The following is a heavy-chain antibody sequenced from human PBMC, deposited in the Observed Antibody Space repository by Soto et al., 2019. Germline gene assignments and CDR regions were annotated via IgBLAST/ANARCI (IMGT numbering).Heavy chain of an antibody. CDR3: ARDQGIAVAVFDY. D-gene: IGHD6-19*01. CDR1: GGSVTSGSYY. V-gene: IGHV4-61*01. CDR2: IYYNGST. Sequence: SSETLSLTCTVSGGSVTSGSYYWRWIRQPPGKGLEWIGYIYYNGSTNYNPSLKSRVTISVDTSKNQISLKLSSVTAADTAVYYCARDQGIAVAVFDYWGQGTLVTVSS. J-gene: IGHJ4*02.